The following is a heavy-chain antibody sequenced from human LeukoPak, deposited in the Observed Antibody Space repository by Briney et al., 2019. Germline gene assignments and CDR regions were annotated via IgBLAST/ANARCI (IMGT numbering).Heavy chain of an antibody. CDR1: GYSFSNYW. D-gene: IGHD4-17*01. J-gene: IGHJ4*02. CDR2: IYVGDSDT. CDR3: ARQPTTGAYFDY. Sequence: GESLKISCKGSGYSFSNYWIGRVRQMPGKGLEWMGIIYVGDSDTRYSPSFQGPVTISADKSITTAYLQWSSLKASDTAMYYCARQPTTGAYFDYWGQGTLVTVSS. V-gene: IGHV5-51*01.